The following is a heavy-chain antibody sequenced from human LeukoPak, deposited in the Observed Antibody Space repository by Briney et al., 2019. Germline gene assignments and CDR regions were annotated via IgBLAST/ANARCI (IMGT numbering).Heavy chain of an antibody. CDR2: ISYDGSNK. Sequence: PRGSLRLSCAASGFTFSSYGMHWVRQAPGKGLEWVAVISYDGSNKYYADSVKGRFTISRDNSKNTLYLQMNSLRAEDTAVYYCAKSKAGSYAFDIWGQGTMVTVSS. CDR3: AKSKAGSYAFDI. V-gene: IGHV3-30*18. J-gene: IGHJ3*02. CDR1: GFTFSSYG. D-gene: IGHD3-10*01.